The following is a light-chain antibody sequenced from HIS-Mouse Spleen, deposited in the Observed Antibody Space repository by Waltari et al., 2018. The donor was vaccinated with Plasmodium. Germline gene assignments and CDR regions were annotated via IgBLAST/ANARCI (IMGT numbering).Light chain of an antibody. Sequence: QPALTQPASVSGSPGQSTTITCTGTSSDVGSYNLVTWYQQHPGKAPKLTIYEGSKRPSGVSNRFSGSKSGNTASLTISGLQAEDEADYYCCSYAGSSTFVVFGGGTKLTVL. CDR3: CSYAGSSTFVV. J-gene: IGLJ2*01. CDR1: SSDVGSYNL. CDR2: EGS. V-gene: IGLV2-23*03.